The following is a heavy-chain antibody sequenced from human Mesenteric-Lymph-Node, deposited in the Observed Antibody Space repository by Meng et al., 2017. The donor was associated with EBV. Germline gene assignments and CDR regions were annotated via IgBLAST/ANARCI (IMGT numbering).Heavy chain of an antibody. CDR2: MYNSGST. CDR3: ARGREYSWGY. J-gene: IGHJ4*02. Sequence: QVQASGSVPGLVKPLGTTSLACGFSVGNISTVNWWSWVRQTPGKGLEWIGEMYNSGSTTSNTSLMSRATISVDKSKNQLFLNLTSVTAADTAVYYCARGREYSWGYWGQGTLVTVSS. D-gene: IGHD2-21*01. V-gene: IGHV4-4*02. CDR1: VGNISTVNW.